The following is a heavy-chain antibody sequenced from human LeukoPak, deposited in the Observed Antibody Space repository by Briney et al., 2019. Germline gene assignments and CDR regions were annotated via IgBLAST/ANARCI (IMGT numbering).Heavy chain of an antibody. Sequence: ASVKVSCKASGYTFTSYDINWVRQATGQGLEWMGWMNPNSGNTGYAQKFQGRVTMTRNTSISTAYMELSSLRSEDTAVYYCARPEYCSGGSGYGVFDYWGQGTLVTVSS. CDR3: ARPEYCSGGSGYGVFDY. J-gene: IGHJ4*02. V-gene: IGHV1-8*01. CDR1: GYTFTSYD. D-gene: IGHD2-15*01. CDR2: MNPNSGNT.